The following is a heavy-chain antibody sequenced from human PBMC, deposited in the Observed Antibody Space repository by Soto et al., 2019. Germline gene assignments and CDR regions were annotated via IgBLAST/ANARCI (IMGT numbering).Heavy chain of an antibody. CDR1: GFSFITYW. CDR2: IKEDGSEK. Sequence: EVQLVESGGGLVQSGGSLRLSCEASGFSFITYWMNWVRQAPGKGLEWLASIKEDGSEKQYVDSVKGRFTISRDKAKXXXXXXXXXXXXXXXXXXXXXXXXSXSFALWGQGTLVIVSS. J-gene: IGHJ5*02. V-gene: IGHV3-7*02. CDR3: XXXXSXSFAL.